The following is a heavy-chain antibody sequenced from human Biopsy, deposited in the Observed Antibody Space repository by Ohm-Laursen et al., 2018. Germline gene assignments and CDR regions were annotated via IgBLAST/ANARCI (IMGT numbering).Heavy chain of an antibody. D-gene: IGHD6-19*01. CDR1: GDSVSSGSFY. J-gene: IGHJ4*02. Sequence: QTLSFTCTVSGDSVSSGSFYWTWLRQPPGQGLEYIGYIYDRGSTANYNPSLESRVTMSVDVPKDQFSLKLSSVTAADTAIYYCARGMRSSGWPYFDSWGQGTLVTVSS. V-gene: IGHV4-61*01. CDR3: ARGMRSSGWPYFDS. CDR2: IYDRGSTA.